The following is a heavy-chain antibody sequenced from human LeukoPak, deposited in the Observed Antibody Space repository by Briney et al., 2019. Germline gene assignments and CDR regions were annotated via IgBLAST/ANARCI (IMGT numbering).Heavy chain of an antibody. CDR3: AKGDASGLVN. V-gene: IGHV3-43*01. D-gene: IGHD3-10*01. CDR2: ISWNGDSR. Sequence: GGSLRLSCAASGFTFDDYTMHWVRQPPGKGLEWVSLISWNGDSRFYADSVKGRFTISRDNIKNSLYLQVNSLTSEDSALYYCAKGDASGLVNWGQGTLVTVSS. CDR1: GFTFDDYT. J-gene: IGHJ4*02.